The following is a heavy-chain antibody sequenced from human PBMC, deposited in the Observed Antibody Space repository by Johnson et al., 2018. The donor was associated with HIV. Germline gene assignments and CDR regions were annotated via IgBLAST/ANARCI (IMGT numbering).Heavy chain of an antibody. J-gene: IGHJ3*02. V-gene: IGHV3-30*09. CDR2: ISYDGINK. D-gene: IGHD6-19*01. CDR1: GFTFSTYA. Sequence: QVQLVESGGGVVQPGRSLRLSCAASGFTFSTYAMHWVRQAPGKGLEWVAVISYDGINKYYADSLKGRFAISRDNSRNTLDLRMDSLRVEDTAVYYCARAGAVGFDAFDIWGQGTMVTVSS. CDR3: ARAGAVGFDAFDI.